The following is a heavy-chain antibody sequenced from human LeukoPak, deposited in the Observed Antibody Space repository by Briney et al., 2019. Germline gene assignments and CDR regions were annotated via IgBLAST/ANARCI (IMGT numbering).Heavy chain of an antibody. J-gene: IGHJ4*02. CDR2: IYNIYNTGST. V-gene: IGHV4-59*01. Sequence: PSETLSLTCTVSGGSISSYSWSWIRQPPGKGLEWIGYIYNIYNTGSTNYNPSLKSRVTISADTSKNQISLKLSSVTAADTAVYYCARGRFGSGWFYAYWGQGALVTVSS. D-gene: IGHD6-19*01. CDR3: ARGRFGSGWFYAY. CDR1: GGSISSYS.